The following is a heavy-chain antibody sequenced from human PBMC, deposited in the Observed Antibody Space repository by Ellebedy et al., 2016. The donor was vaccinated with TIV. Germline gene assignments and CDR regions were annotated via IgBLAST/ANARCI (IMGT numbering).Heavy chain of an antibody. CDR2: ILQDGNGK. J-gene: IGHJ1*01. D-gene: IGHD3-10*01. V-gene: IGHV3-7*01. Sequence: PGGSLRLSCAASGFTFSLNWMYWVRQGPGKGLEWVARILQDGNGKYYVDSVKGRFTISRDNARYSVYLQMSSLRAEDTAMYYCARDDYFGSGRVWSPIDLWGQGTLVTVSS. CDR1: GFTFSLNW. CDR3: ARDDYFGSGRVWSPIDL.